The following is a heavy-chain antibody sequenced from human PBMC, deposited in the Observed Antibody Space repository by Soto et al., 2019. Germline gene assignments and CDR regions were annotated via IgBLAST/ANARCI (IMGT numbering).Heavy chain of an antibody. J-gene: IGHJ4*02. CDR3: ARDTWLGVGSLGY. D-gene: IGHD6-19*01. CDR1: GFTFSSYG. Sequence: QVQLVESGGGMVQPGRSLRLSCAASGFTFSSYGMHWVRQAPGKGLEWVAVIWYDGSNKYYADSVKGRFTISRDNSKNTLYLQMNSLRAEDTAVYYCARDTWLGVGSLGYWGQGTLVTVSS. V-gene: IGHV3-33*01. CDR2: IWYDGSNK.